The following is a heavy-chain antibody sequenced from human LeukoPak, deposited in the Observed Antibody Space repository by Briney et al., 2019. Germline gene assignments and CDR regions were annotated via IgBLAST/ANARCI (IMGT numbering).Heavy chain of an antibody. CDR3: ARKTPGTSVDV. Sequence: PSETLSLTCTVSGDSISNSAYYWVWIRQPPGKGLEWIGTSTNTGNTYSNPSLKSRVTISIDTSKTQISLKLTSVTAADTAVFYCARKTPGTSVDVWGQGTPVTVSS. D-gene: IGHD3-10*01. CDR2: STNTGNT. J-gene: IGHJ6*02. CDR1: GDSISNSAYY. V-gene: IGHV4-39*01.